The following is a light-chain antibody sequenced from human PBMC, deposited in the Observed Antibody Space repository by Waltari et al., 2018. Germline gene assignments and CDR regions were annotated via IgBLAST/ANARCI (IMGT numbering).Light chain of an antibody. CDR3: QQYSAYPET. V-gene: IGKV1-5*03. Sequence: DIQMTQSPSTLSASVGETVILTCRASQPLYKWLAWYQQKPGKVPQLLIYKASNLESGVPSRFSGSGSGTEFSLTISGLQPDDFATYYCQQYSAYPETFGQGTKVEIK. CDR1: QPLYKW. CDR2: KAS. J-gene: IGKJ1*01.